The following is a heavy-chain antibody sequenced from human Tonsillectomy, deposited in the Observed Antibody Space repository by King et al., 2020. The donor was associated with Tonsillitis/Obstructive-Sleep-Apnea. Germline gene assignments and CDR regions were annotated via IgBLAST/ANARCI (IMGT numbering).Heavy chain of an antibody. CDR3: ARSYGDYRHFDC. J-gene: IGHJ4*02. D-gene: IGHD4-17*01. V-gene: IGHV3-23*04. CDR1: GFTFSGYA. Sequence: VQLVESGGGLVQPGGSLRLSCAASGFTFSGYAMTWVRQAPGKGLAWVSAINFSGGRTYYADSVKGRFTVSRDNSKNTLFLQMNSLSAEDTAVYYCARSYGDYRHFDCWGQGTLVTVSS. CDR2: INFSGGRT.